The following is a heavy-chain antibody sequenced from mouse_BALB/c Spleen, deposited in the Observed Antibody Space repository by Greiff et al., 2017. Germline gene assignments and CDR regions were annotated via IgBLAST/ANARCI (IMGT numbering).Heavy chain of an antibody. J-gene: IGHJ4*01. CDR3: ARDGYYGFYAMDY. V-gene: IGHV1-87*01. Sequence: QVQLQQSGAELARPGASVKLSCKASGYTFTSYWMQWVKQRPGQGLEWIGAIYPGDGDTRYTQKFKGKATLTADKSSSTAYMQLSSLASEDSAVYYCARDGYYGFYAMDYWGQGTSVTVSS. CDR2: IYPGDGDT. D-gene: IGHD2-3*01. CDR1: GYTFTSYW.